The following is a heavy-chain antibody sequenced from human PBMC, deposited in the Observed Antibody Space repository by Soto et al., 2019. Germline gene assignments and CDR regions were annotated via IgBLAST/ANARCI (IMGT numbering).Heavy chain of an antibody. D-gene: IGHD1-1*01. CDR2: INPNSGGT. J-gene: IGHJ5*01. CDR3: ARAKLEQTLADS. V-gene: IGHV1-2*02. CDR1: GYTFTGYY. Sequence: SVQVSCKASGYTFTGYYMHWVRQAPGQGLEWMGWINPNSGGTNYAQKFQGRVTMTRDTSISTAYMELSRLRSDDTAVYYCARAKLEQTLADSWGQRTLVTVSA.